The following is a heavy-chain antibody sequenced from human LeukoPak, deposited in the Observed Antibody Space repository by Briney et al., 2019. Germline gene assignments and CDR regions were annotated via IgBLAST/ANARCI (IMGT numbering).Heavy chain of an antibody. CDR3: AREHGYCSSTSSRDYYYYMDV. J-gene: IGHJ6*03. D-gene: IGHD2-2*03. V-gene: IGHV1-2*02. CDR1: GYTFTGYY. CDR2: INPNSGGT. Sequence: ASVKVSCKASGYTFTGYYMHWVRQAPGQGLEWMGWINPNSGGTNYAQKFQGRVTMTRDTSISTAYMELSRLRSDDTAVYYCAREHGYCSSTSSRDYYYYMDVWGKGTTVTVSS.